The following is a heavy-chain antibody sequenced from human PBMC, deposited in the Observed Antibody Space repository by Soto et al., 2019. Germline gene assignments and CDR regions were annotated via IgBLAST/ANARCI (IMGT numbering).Heavy chain of an antibody. CDR1: GYTFTSYG. CDR3: ARDLITMVRGVTDYYYGMDV. J-gene: IGHJ6*02. CDR2: ISAYNGNT. Sequence: QVQLVQSGAEVKKPGASVKVSCKASGYTFTSYGISWVRQAPGQGLEWMGWISAYNGNTNYAQKLQGRVTMTTDTPTSRVYLELRGMRSDDTAVYYCARDLITMVRGVTDYYYGMDVWGQGTTVNVSS. V-gene: IGHV1-18*01. D-gene: IGHD3-10*01.